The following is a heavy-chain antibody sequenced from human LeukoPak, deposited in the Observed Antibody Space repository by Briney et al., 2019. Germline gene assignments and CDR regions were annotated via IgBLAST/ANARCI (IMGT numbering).Heavy chain of an antibody. CDR2: IYYSGST. V-gene: IGHV4-39*07. CDR3: ARESRGGDCYDY. CDR1: GGSISSSSYY. D-gene: IGHD2-21*01. Sequence: SETLSLTCTVSGGSISSSSYYWGWIRQPPGKGLEWIGSIYYSGSTYCNPSLKSRVTISVDTSKNQFSLKLSSVTAADTAVYYCARESRGGDCYDYWGQGTLVTVSS. J-gene: IGHJ4*02.